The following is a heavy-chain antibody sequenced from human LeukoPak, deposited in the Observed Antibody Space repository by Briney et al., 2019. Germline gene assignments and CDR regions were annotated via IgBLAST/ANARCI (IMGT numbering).Heavy chain of an antibody. CDR2: IYYSGST. J-gene: IGHJ4*02. CDR1: GGSISSYY. D-gene: IGHD3-22*01. CDR3: ARENPSGYYNRPIDY. Sequence: PSETLSLTCTVSGGSISSYYWSWIRQPPGKGLEWIGYIYYSGSTNYNPSLKSRVTISVDTSKNQFSLKLSSVTAADTAVYYCARENPSGYYNRPIDYWGQGTLVTVSS. V-gene: IGHV4-59*01.